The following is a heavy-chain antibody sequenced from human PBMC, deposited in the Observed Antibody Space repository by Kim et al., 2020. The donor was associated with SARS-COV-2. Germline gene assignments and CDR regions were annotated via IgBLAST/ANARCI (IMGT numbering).Heavy chain of an antibody. D-gene: IGHD1-1*01. Sequence: SLKRRGTISVDTSKNQFSLKLSSVTAADTDVYYCARHSYSTTGQRYFDLWGRGTLVTVSS. CDR3: ARHSYSTTGQRYFDL. V-gene: IGHV4-61*07. J-gene: IGHJ2*01.